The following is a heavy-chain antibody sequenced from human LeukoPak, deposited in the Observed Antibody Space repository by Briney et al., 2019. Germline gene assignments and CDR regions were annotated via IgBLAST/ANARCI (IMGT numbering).Heavy chain of an antibody. CDR3: AKAWVDTAMVGLGY. CDR1: GFTFSSYG. CDR2: ISYDGSNK. Sequence: GGSLRLSCAASGFTFSSYGMHWVRQAPGKGLEWVAVISYDGSNKYYADSVKGRFTISRDNSKNSLYLQMNSLRTEDTALYYCAKAWVDTAMVGLGYWGQGTLVTVSS. J-gene: IGHJ4*02. V-gene: IGHV3-30*18. D-gene: IGHD5-18*01.